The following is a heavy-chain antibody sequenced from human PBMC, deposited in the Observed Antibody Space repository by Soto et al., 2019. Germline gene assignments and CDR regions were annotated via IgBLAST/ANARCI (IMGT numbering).Heavy chain of an antibody. CDR2: ISGSGGST. V-gene: IGHV3-23*01. J-gene: IGHJ4*02. CDR3: AKDGPEEGRSRDNFDY. Sequence: GGSLRLSCAASGFTFSSYAMSWVRQAPGKGLEWVSAISGSGGSTYYADSVKGRFTISRDNSKNTLYLQMNSLRAEDTAVYYCAKDGPEEGRSRDNFDYWGQGTLVTVSS. CDR1: GFTFSSYA.